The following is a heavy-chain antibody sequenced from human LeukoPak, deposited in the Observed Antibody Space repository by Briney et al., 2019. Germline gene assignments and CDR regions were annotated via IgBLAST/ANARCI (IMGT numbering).Heavy chain of an antibody. Sequence: SETLSLTCTVSGGSISSYYWSWIRQPPGKGLEWIGYIYYSGSTNYNPSLKSRVTISVDTSKNQFSLKLSSVTAADTAVYYCARHVLAVAGFHFDYWGQGTLVTVSS. CDR1: GGSISSYY. V-gene: IGHV4-59*08. J-gene: IGHJ4*02. D-gene: IGHD6-19*01. CDR3: ARHVLAVAGFHFDY. CDR2: IYYSGST.